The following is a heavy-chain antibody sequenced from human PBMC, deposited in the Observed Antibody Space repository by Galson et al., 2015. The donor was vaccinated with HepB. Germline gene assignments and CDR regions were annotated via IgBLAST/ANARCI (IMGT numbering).Heavy chain of an antibody. Sequence: SVKVSCKASGYTFTSYGISWVRQAPGQGLEWMGWISAYNGNTNYAQKLQGRVTMTTDTSTSTAYMELSSLRSEDTAVYYCAREANVYSQTLLWFGELNYWGQGTLVTVSS. CDR2: ISAYNGNT. CDR3: AREANVYSQTLLWFGELNY. CDR1: GYTFTSYG. V-gene: IGHV1-18*01. D-gene: IGHD3-10*01. J-gene: IGHJ4*02.